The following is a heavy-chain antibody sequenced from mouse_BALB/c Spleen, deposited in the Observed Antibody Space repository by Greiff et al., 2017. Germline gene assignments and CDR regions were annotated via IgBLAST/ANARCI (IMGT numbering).Heavy chain of an antibody. CDR1: GYTFTSYW. CDR3: TKGYYYGSSYPFFDY. V-gene: IGHV1-5*01. D-gene: IGHD1-1*01. Sequence: VQLQQSGTVLARPGASVKMSCKASGYTFTSYWMHWVKQRPGQGLEWIGAIYPGNSDTSYNQKFKGKAKLTAVTSTSTAYMELSSLTNEDSAVYYCTKGYYYGSSYPFFDYWGQGTTLTVAS. CDR2: IYPGNSDT. J-gene: IGHJ2*01.